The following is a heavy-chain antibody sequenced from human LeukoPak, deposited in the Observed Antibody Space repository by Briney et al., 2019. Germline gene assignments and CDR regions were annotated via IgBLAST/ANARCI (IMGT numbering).Heavy chain of an antibody. CDR2: ISSYGGST. D-gene: IGHD2-21*02. J-gene: IGHJ4*02. V-gene: IGHV3-23*01. CDR1: GFTFSDYA. CDR3: AKDSPLVTATPHDY. Sequence: GGSLRLSCAASGFTFSDYAMSWVRQAPGKGLDWVSTISSYGGSTYYADSVKGRFTISRDNSKNTLYLQMNSLRAEDTAVYFCAKDSPLVTATPHDYWGQGALVTVSS.